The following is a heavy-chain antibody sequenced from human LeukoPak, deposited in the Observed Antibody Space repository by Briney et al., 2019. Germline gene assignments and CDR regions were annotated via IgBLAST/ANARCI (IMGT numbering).Heavy chain of an antibody. D-gene: IGHD3-22*01. CDR2: INPNSGGT. J-gene: IGHJ3*02. CDR3: ARDYSGYDFTRYYYDSSGYYPNYAFDI. CDR1: GYTFTGYY. Sequence: ASVKVSCKASGYTFTGYYMHWVRQAPGQGLEWMGWINPNSGGTNYAQKFQGRVTMTRDTSISTAYMELSRLRSDDTAVYYCARDYSGYDFTRYYYDSSGYYPNYAFDIWGQGTMVTVSS. V-gene: IGHV1-2*02.